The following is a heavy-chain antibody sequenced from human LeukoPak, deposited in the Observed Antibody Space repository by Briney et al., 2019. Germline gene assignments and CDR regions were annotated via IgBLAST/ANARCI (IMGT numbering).Heavy chain of an antibody. CDR2: IHHSGSA. J-gene: IGHJ4*02. V-gene: IGHV4-38-2*02. CDR1: DYSISNTYY. CDR3: AREGPIQFLEQIDF. D-gene: IGHD3-3*01. Sequence: PSETLSLTCTVSDYSISNTYYWGWIRQPPGKGLGWIGNIHHSGSAYYNPSLKSRVSISIDTSKNQFSLKLTSLNAADTAVYYCAREGPIQFLEQIDFWGQGSLVTVSS.